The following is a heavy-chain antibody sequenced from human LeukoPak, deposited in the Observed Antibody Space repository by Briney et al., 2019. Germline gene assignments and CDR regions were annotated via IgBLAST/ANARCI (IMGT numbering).Heavy chain of an antibody. V-gene: IGHV3-33*01. CDR3: AGETVIGDAFDI. CDR2: IWYDGSNK. Sequence: GGSLRLSCAASGFTFSSYGMHWVRQAPGKGLEWVAVIWYDGSNKYYADSVKGRFTISRDNSKNTLYLRMNSLRAEDTAVYYCAGETVIGDAFDIWGQGTMVTVSS. CDR1: GFTFSSYG. D-gene: IGHD3-16*02. J-gene: IGHJ3*02.